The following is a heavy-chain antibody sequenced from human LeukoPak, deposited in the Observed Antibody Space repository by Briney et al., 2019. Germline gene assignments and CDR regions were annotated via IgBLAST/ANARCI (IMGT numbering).Heavy chain of an antibody. CDR1: GGSISSGGYY. Sequence: PSETLCLTCTVSGGSISSGGYYWSWIRQHPGKGLEWIGYIYYSGSTYYNPSLKSRVAISVDKSENHISLKLTSVTAADTAVYYCAREGGPYRPLDYSGQGTLVTVAS. V-gene: IGHV4-31*03. CDR2: IYYSGST. J-gene: IGHJ4*02. CDR3: AREGGPYRPLDY.